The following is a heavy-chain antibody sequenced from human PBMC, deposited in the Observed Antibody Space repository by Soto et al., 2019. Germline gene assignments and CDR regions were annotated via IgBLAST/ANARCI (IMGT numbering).Heavy chain of an antibody. V-gene: IGHV3-33*01. D-gene: IGHD3-9*01. CDR1: GFTFSSYG. Sequence: PGGSLRLSCAASGFTFSSYGMHWVRQAPGKGLEWVAVIWYDGSNKYYAASVKGRFNISRDNSKNTLYLQMNSLRAEDTAVYYCARDFILDYDILTGSDWFDPWGQGTLVTVSS. CDR3: ARDFILDYDILTGSDWFDP. CDR2: IWYDGSNK. J-gene: IGHJ5*02.